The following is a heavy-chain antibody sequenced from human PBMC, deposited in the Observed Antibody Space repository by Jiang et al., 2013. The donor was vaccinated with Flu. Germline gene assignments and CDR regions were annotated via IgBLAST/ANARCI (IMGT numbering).Heavy chain of an antibody. CDR1: GFSLSTGGVG. Sequence: PTQTLTLTCTFSGFSLSTGGVGVGWIRQPPGKALEWLAHIYWDDDKRYSPSLKSRLTIAKDTSKNQVVLTMTNMDPVDTATYYCARSKLIGDLYGSRSFYLNLEYWGQGTLVTVSS. J-gene: IGHJ4*02. V-gene: IGHV2-5*02. CDR2: IYWDDDK. D-gene: IGHD3-10*01. CDR3: ARSKLIGDLYGSRSFYLNLEY.